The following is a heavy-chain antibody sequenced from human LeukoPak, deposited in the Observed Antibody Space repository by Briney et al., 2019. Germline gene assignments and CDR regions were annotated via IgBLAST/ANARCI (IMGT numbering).Heavy chain of an antibody. CDR3: VKGLVQPNMSYSVDY. J-gene: IGHJ4*02. Sequence: GESLRLACAASGFTFTNYAMHWVRQTPGKGREWVALISSDGNKNIYADPVKGRFTVARDNSKKTLYLKMNRLRAVDAAVYYCVKGLVQPNMSYSVDYGGQGALVTVSS. CDR2: ISSDGNKN. V-gene: IGHV3-30*18. CDR1: GFTFTNYA. D-gene: IGHD1-1*01.